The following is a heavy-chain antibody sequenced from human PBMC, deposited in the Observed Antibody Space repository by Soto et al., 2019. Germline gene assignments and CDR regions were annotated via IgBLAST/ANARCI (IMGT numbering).Heavy chain of an antibody. V-gene: IGHV4-59*01. CDR2: IYYSGST. J-gene: IGHJ4*02. CDR3: ARGLISGSHYSGGWYYFDS. CDR1: GDSISSYY. Sequence: SETLSLTCTFSGDSISSYYWSWIRQPPGKGLEWIGYIYYSGSTNYNPSLKSRVTISVDTSKNQFSLKLSSVTAADTAVYYCARGLISGSHYSGGWYYFDSWGQGTQVTVSS. D-gene: IGHD1-26*01.